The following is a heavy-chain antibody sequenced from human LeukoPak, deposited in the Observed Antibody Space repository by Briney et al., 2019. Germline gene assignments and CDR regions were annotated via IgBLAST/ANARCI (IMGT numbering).Heavy chain of an antibody. CDR1: GFTFSNYG. V-gene: IGHV3-48*01. J-gene: IGHJ4*02. D-gene: IGHD1-26*01. CDR2: SRSSSPSM. CDR3: ARDWSFALDY. Sequence: GGSLRLSCAGSGFTFSNYGINWVRQAPGEGLEWVSYSRSSSPSMYYADSVKGRFTTSRDNAKNPLYLQMDSLRAEDTAVYYCARDWSFALDYWGQGTLVTVSS.